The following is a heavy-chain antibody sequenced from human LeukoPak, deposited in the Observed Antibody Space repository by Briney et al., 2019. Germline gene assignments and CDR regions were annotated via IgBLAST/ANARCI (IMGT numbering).Heavy chain of an antibody. D-gene: IGHD4-17*01. Sequence: PGGSLRLSCAASGFTFSSYSMNWVRQAPGKGLEWVSSISSSSSYIYYADSVKGRFTISRDNAKNSLYLQMNSLRAEDTAVYYCARVQYGDYPYYIDYWGQGTLVTVSS. J-gene: IGHJ4*02. V-gene: IGHV3-21*01. CDR1: GFTFSSYS. CDR2: ISSSSSYI. CDR3: ARVQYGDYPYYIDY.